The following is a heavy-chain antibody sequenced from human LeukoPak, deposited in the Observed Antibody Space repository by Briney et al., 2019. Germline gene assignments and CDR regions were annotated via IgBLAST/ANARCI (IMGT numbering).Heavy chain of an antibody. CDR3: ARHPAIAAAAPQNWFDP. Sequence: GESLKISCKGSGYSFINHWIGWVRQMPGKGLEWMGIIYPGDSDTRYSPSFQGQVTISADKSISTDYLQWSSLKASDTAMYYCARHPAIAAAAPQNWFDPWGQGTLVTVSS. CDR2: IYPGDSDT. D-gene: IGHD6-13*01. CDR1: GYSFINHW. V-gene: IGHV5-51*01. J-gene: IGHJ5*02.